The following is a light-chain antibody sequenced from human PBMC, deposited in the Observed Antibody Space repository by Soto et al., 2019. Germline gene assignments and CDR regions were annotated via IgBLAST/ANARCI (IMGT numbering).Light chain of an antibody. Sequence: EIVLTQSPGTLSLSPGERATLSCRASQSLSSRSLAWYQQKVGQAPRLLIYGTSGRGTGIAVRWSGIGAGTHFTLANSRVEPEDFAVYYCQQYDTSVGTFGPGTKVDIK. CDR1: QSLSSRS. V-gene: IGKV3-20*01. CDR3: QQYDTSVGT. CDR2: GTS. J-gene: IGKJ3*01.